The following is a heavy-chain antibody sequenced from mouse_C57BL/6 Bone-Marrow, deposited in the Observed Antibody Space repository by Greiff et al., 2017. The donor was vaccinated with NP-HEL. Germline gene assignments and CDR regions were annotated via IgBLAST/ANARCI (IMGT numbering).Heavy chain of an antibody. Sequence: EVKLQQSGPELVKPGASVKISCKASGYSFTGYYMNWVKQSPEKSLEWIGAINPSTGGTTYNQKFKAKATLTVDKSSSTAYMQLKSLTSEDSAVYYCARIYYVPYYYAMDYWGQGTSVTVSS. CDR2: INPSTGGT. CDR1: GYSFTGYY. V-gene: IGHV1-42*01. D-gene: IGHD2-1*01. J-gene: IGHJ4*01. CDR3: ARIYYVPYYYAMDY.